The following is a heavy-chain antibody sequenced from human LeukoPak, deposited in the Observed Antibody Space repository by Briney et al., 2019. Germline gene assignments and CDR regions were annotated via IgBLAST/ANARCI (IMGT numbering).Heavy chain of an antibody. CDR3: ARDVPLYGSGFNYYYGMDV. D-gene: IGHD3-10*01. J-gene: IGHJ6*02. CDR1: GGSISSYY. V-gene: IGHV4-59*01. CDR2: IYYSGST. Sequence: SETLSLTCTVSGGSISSYYWSWIRQPPGKGLEWIGYIYYSGSTNYNPSLKSRVTISVDTSKNQFSLKLSSVTAADTAVYYCARDVPLYGSGFNYYYGMDVWGQGPRSPSP.